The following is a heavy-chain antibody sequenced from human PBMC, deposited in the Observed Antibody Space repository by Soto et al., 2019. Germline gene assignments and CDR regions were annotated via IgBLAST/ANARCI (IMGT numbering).Heavy chain of an antibody. CDR1: GDSISTYY. D-gene: IGHD5-18*01. J-gene: IGHJ6*04. CDR2: IWHRGGT. V-gene: IGHV4-4*09. Sequence: SETLSLTCTVSGDSISTYYWSWIRQPPGKGLEWIGYIWHRGGTNYNPSLKSRVTISVDTSKNQFSLRLTSVTAADTAVYYCARAGGYSSAGGVWGKGTMVTVSS. CDR3: ARAGGYSSAGGV.